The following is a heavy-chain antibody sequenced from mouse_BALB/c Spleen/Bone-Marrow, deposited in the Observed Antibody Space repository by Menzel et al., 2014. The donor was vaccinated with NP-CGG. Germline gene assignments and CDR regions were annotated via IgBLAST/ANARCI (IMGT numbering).Heavy chain of an antibody. Sequence: EVKLMESGPGLVKPSQSLSLTCIVTGYSITRDYAWNWIRQFPGNKLEWMGYISYSGSTTYNPSLESRISITRDTSKNQFFLQLNSVTTEDTATYYCARSSSYDHDVGFAYWGQGTLVTVSA. D-gene: IGHD2-4*01. CDR1: GYSITRDYA. CDR2: ISYSGST. J-gene: IGHJ3*01. CDR3: ARSSSYDHDVGFAY. V-gene: IGHV3-2*02.